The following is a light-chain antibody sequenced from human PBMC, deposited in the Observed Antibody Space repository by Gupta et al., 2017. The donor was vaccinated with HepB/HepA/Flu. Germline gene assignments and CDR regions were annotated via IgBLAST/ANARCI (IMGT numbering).Light chain of an antibody. J-gene: IGLJ2*01. Sequence: SELTQPPSVSVSPGQTASITCSGDKLGDKYACWYQQKPGQSPVLVIYQDSKRPSGIPERFSGSNSGNTATLNISGTQAMDEADYYCQEWDSRTVVFGGGTKLTVL. CDR1: KLGDKY. V-gene: IGLV3-1*01. CDR2: QDS. CDR3: QEWDSRTVV.